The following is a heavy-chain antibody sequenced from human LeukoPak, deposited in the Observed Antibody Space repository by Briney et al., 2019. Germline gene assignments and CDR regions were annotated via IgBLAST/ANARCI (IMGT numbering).Heavy chain of an antibody. CDR2: IHPYSGGS. Sequence: GASVKVSCKASGFTFNGYYVHWVRQAPGQGLEWMGRIHPYSGGSNSAQKFQGRVTMARDMSINTVYMGLSGLRSDDTALYYCASAVPAIVIPQNGFDIWGPGTMVTVSS. CDR3: ASAVPAIVIPQNGFDI. J-gene: IGHJ3*02. D-gene: IGHD1-26*01. CDR1: GFTFNGYY. V-gene: IGHV1-2*06.